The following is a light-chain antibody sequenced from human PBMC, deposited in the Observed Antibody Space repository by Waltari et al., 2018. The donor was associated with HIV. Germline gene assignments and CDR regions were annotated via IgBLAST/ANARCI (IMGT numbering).Light chain of an antibody. CDR1: QSVSSY. Sequence: EIVFTQSPATLPLSPGERATLSCRASQSVSSYFTWYQQKPGQAPRLLIYDASNRATGIPARFSGSGSGTDFNLTISSLEPEDFAVYYCQQRSNWPRITFGQGTRLEIK. J-gene: IGKJ5*01. CDR2: DAS. CDR3: QQRSNWPRIT. V-gene: IGKV3-11*01.